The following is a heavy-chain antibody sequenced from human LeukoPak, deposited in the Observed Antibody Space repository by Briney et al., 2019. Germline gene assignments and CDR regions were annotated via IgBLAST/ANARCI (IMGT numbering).Heavy chain of an antibody. J-gene: IGHJ4*02. CDR3: ARETQDIVVVAATLFDY. V-gene: IGHV3-48*03. Sequence: PGGSLRLSCAASGFTFSSYEMNWVRQAPGKGLEWVSYISSSGSTIYYADSVKGRFTISRDNAKNSLYLQINSLRAEDTAVYYCARETQDIVVVAATLFDYWGQGTLVTVSS. D-gene: IGHD2-21*02. CDR1: GFTFSSYE. CDR2: ISSSGSTI.